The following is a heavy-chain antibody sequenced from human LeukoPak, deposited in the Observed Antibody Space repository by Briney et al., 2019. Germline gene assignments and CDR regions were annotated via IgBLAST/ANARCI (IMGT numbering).Heavy chain of an antibody. CDR2: ISTQSGNT. Sequence: ASVKVSCEASGYTLTSYSINWMRQAPGQGLEWMGWISTQSGNTNYAQKVQGRLTLTTDRSTNTAYMELRSLRSDDTAVYYCARGAYGDKWGQGTMVTVSS. J-gene: IGHJ4*02. CDR3: ARGAYGDK. CDR1: GYTLTSYS. V-gene: IGHV1-18*01. D-gene: IGHD4-17*01.